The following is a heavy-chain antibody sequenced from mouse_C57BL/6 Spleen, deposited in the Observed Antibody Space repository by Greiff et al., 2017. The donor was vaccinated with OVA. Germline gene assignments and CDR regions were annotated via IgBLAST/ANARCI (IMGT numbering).Heavy chain of an antibody. CDR2: ILPGSGST. V-gene: IGHV1-9*01. J-gene: IGHJ3*01. Sequence: QVQLQQSGAELMKPGASVKLSCKATGYTFTGYWIEWVKQRPGHGLEWIGEILPGSGSTNYTEKFKGKATFTADTSSNTAYMQLSSLTTEDSAIYYCANHDYLFAYWGQGTLVTVSA. D-gene: IGHD2-4*01. CDR3: ANHDYLFAY. CDR1: GYTFTGYW.